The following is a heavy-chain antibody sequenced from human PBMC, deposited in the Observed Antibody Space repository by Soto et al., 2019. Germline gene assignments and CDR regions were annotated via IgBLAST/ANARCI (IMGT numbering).Heavy chain of an antibody. V-gene: IGHV4-39*01. CDR3: ARLIHCKTTSCSFDY. Sequence: QLQLQESGPGLVKPSETLSLTCTVSGGSISSSNYYWAWVRQPPGKGLEWIGSVYYSGTTYYNPSLKSRVTISGDTSKNQFSLKLSSVTAADTAVFYCARLIHCKTTSCSFDYWGQGNLVTVSS. D-gene: IGHD2-2*01. J-gene: IGHJ4*02. CDR2: VYYSGTT. CDR1: GGSISSSNYY.